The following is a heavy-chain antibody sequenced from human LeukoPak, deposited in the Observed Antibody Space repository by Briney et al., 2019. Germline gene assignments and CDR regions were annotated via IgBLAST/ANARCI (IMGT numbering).Heavy chain of an antibody. CDR3: ARVDSSGWYVDY. V-gene: IGHV4-61*02. J-gene: IGHJ4*02. D-gene: IGHD6-19*01. Sequence: SQTLSLTCTVSGGSNSSGSYYWSWIRQPAGKGLEWIGRIYTSGSTNYNPSLKSRVTISVDTSKNQFSLKLRSVTAADTAVYYCARVDSSGWYVDYWGQGTLVTVSS. CDR1: GGSNSSGSYY. CDR2: IYTSGST.